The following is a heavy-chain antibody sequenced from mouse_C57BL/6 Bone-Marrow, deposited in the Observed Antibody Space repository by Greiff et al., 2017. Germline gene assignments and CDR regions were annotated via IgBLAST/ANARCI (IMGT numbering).Heavy chain of an antibody. J-gene: IGHJ2*01. Sequence: VQLQQSGAELVRPGISVMMSCKASGYTFTNYWLGWAKQWPGPGLVWIGDIYPGGSYSNYNGKFKGKATLTADKSTSKAYMQFMSLTSEDSAIYYCARGGYYYGEMDYWGQGTTLTVSS. CDR1: GYTFTNYW. V-gene: IGHV1-63*01. CDR2: IYPGGSYS. CDR3: ARGGYYYGEMDY. D-gene: IGHD1-1*01.